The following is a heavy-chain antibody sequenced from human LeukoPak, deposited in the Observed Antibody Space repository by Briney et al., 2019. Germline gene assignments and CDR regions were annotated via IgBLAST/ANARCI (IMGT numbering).Heavy chain of an antibody. CDR2: IYYSGST. D-gene: IGHD5-24*01. Sequence: SETLSLTCTVSGGSISSYYWSWIRQPPGEGLEWIGYIYYSGSTYYNPSLKSRVTISVDTSKNQFSLKLSSVTAADTAVYYCARIRRDGYNYDYWGQGTLVTVSS. J-gene: IGHJ4*02. V-gene: IGHV4-59*06. CDR1: GGSISSYY. CDR3: ARIRRDGYNYDY.